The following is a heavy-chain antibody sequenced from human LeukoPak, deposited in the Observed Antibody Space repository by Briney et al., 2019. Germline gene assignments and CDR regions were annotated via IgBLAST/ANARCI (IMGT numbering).Heavy chain of an antibody. Sequence: ASVTVSCTASGYTFTGYYMHWVRQAPGQGLEWMGWINPNSGGTNYAQKFQGRVTMTRDTSISTAYMELSRLRSDDTAVYYCASGGGVYYDSSGVTVNWFDPWGQGTLVTVSS. CDR1: GYTFTGYY. J-gene: IGHJ5*02. CDR3: ASGGGVYYDSSGVTVNWFDP. D-gene: IGHD3-22*01. CDR2: INPNSGGT. V-gene: IGHV1-2*02.